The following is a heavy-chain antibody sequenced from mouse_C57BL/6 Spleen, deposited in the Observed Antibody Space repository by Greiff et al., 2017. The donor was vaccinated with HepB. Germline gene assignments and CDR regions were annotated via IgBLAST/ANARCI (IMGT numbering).Heavy chain of an antibody. Sequence: EVKVIESGGGLVQPGGSLSLSCAASGFTFTDYYMSWVRQPPGKALEWLGFIRNKANGYTTEYSASVKGRFTISRDNSKSILYLQMNALRAEDSATYYCARYRALRSYYFDYWGQGTTLTVSS. V-gene: IGHV7-3*01. J-gene: IGHJ2*01. D-gene: IGHD1-1*01. CDR2: IRNKANGYTT. CDR3: ARYRALRSYYFDY. CDR1: GFTFTDYY.